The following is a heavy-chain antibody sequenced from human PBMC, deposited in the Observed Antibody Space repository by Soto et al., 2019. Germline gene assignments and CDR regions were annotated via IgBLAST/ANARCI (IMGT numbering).Heavy chain of an antibody. CDR1: GFTFSSYG. CDR2: ISYDGSNK. CDR3: ANDIGYSGYDDLAFDY. J-gene: IGHJ4*02. Sequence: QVQLVESGGGVVQPGRSLRLSCAASGFTFSSYGMHWVRQAPGKGLEWVAVISYDGSNKYYADSVKGRFTISRDNSKNTLYLQMNSLRAEDTAVYYCANDIGYSGYDDLAFDYWGQGTLVTVSS. D-gene: IGHD5-12*01. V-gene: IGHV3-30*18.